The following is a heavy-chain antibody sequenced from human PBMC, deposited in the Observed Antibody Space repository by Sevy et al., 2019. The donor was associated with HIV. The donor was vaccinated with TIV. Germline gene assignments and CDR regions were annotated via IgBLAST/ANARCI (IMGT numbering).Heavy chain of an antibody. CDR3: AREAYYYDSQDENWFDP. D-gene: IGHD3-22*01. Sequence: GGSLRLSFKASGFTFSTYSMHWVRQAPGKGLEWVSSISRTSTTTYYADSAKGRFTISRDNAKNSLYLQMNSLRDEDTAVYYCAREAYYYDSQDENWFDPWGQGTLVTVSS. J-gene: IGHJ5*02. CDR1: GFTFSTYS. CDR2: ISRTSTTT. V-gene: IGHV3-48*02.